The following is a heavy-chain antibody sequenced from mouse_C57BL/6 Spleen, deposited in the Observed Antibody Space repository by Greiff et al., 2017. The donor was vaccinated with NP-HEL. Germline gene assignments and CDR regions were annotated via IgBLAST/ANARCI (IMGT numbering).Heavy chain of an antibody. V-gene: IGHV5-17*01. Sequence: DVHLVESGGGLVKPGGSLKLSCAASGFTFSDYGMHWVRQAPEKGLEWVAYISSGSSTIYYADTVKGRFTISRDNAKNTLFLQMTSLRSEDTAMYYCARQGGSSSWFAYWGQGTLVTVSA. CDR2: ISSGSSTI. CDR1: GFTFSDYG. J-gene: IGHJ3*01. D-gene: IGHD1-1*01. CDR3: ARQGGSSSWFAY.